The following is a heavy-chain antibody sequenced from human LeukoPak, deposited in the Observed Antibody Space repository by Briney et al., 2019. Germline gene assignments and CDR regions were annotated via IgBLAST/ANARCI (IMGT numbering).Heavy chain of an antibody. Sequence: GGSLRLSCAASGFTVSSNYMSWVRQAPGKGLEWVSVIYSGGSTYYADSVKGRFTISRDNSKNTPYLQMNSLRAEDTAVYYCARASYTNDFWSGYYDFDYWGQGTLVTVSS. V-gene: IGHV3-66*02. CDR2: IYSGGST. CDR1: GFTVSSNY. J-gene: IGHJ4*02. CDR3: ARASYTNDFWSGYYDFDY. D-gene: IGHD3-3*01.